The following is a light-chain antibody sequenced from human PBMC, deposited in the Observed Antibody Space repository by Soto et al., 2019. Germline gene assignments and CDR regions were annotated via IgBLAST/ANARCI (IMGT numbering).Light chain of an antibody. J-gene: IGKJ4*01. V-gene: IGKV3-11*01. CDR1: QSVSGC. CDR3: QQRSDWPLT. Sequence: VWTKEKATLTLSPWERATLSWWASQSVSGCLAWYQQKPGQAPRLLIYDASNRATGIPARFSGSGSGTNFTLTISSLEPEDFAVYYCQQRSDWPLTFGGGTKVDI. CDR2: DAS.